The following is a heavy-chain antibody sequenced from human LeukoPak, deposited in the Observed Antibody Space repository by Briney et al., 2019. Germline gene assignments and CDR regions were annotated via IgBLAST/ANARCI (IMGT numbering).Heavy chain of an antibody. CDR2: ISGSGGST. J-gene: IGHJ4*02. Sequence: GGSLRLSCAASGFTFSSYAMSWVRQAPGKGLEWVSAISGSGGSTYYADSVKGRFTISRDNSKNTLYLQMNSLRAEDTAVYYCAKDLSPGLRTICYDYWGQGTLVTVSS. CDR3: AKDLSPGLRTICYDY. CDR1: GFTFSSYA. V-gene: IGHV3-23*01. D-gene: IGHD2-2*01.